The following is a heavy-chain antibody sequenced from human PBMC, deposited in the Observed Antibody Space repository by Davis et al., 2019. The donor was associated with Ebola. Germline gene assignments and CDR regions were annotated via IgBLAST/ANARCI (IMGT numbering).Heavy chain of an antibody. Sequence: PSETLSLTCTVSGGSISSYYWSWIRQPPGKGLEWIGYIYYSGSTNYNPSLKSRVTISVDTSKNQFSLKLSSVTAADTAVYYCARHRDFWSGHYVDYWGQGTLVTVSS. CDR1: GGSISSYY. V-gene: IGHV4-59*08. J-gene: IGHJ4*02. CDR2: IYYSGST. D-gene: IGHD3-3*01. CDR3: ARHRDFWSGHYVDY.